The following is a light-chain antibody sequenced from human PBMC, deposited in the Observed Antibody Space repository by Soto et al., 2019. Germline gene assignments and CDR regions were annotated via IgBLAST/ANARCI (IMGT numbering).Light chain of an antibody. CDR2: KAS. CDR3: HQYNSYSPEWT. CDR1: QSIGEW. Sequence: DIQMTQSPSTLSASVVDIVKITFRSSQSIGEWLAWYQQKPGKAPKLLIYKASTLESGVPSRFRGSGSGTDFALTITRLQPDDFATYYCHQYNSYSPEWTFGQGTKVDI. J-gene: IGKJ1*01. V-gene: IGKV1-5*03.